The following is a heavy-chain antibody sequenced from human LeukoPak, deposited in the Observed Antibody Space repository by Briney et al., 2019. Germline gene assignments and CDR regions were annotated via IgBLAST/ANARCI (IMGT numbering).Heavy chain of an antibody. CDR2: ISAYSGNT. D-gene: IGHD2-21*02. J-gene: IGHJ3*02. CDR1: GYTFINYG. Sequence: ASVKVSCKASGYTFINYGISWVRQAPGQGLEWMGWISAYSGNTNYAQKLQGRVTMTTDTSTSTAYMEPRSLRSDDTAVYYCAKESLSYGDSQGDAFDIWGQGTMVTVSS. CDR3: AKESLSYGDSQGDAFDI. V-gene: IGHV1-18*01.